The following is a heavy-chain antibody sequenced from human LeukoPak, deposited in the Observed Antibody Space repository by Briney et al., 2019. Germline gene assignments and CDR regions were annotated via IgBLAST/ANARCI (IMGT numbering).Heavy chain of an antibody. CDR1: GGSIRSYY. Sequence: SETLSLTCTVSGGSIRSYYWSWIRQPPGKGLEWIGYIYYSGSTNYNPSLKSRVTISVDTSKNQFSLKLSSVTAADTAVYYCARLQQWLPADYWGQGTLVTVSS. J-gene: IGHJ4*02. V-gene: IGHV4-59*08. CDR2: IYYSGST. D-gene: IGHD6-19*01. CDR3: ARLQQWLPADY.